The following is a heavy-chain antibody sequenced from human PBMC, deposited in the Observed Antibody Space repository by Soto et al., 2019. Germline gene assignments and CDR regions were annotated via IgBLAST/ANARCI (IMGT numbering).Heavy chain of an antibody. Sequence: PSQTLSLTCAISGDSVSSNSAAWNWIRQSPSRGLEWLGRTYYRSKWYNDYAVSVKSRITINPDTSKNQFSLQLSSVTAADTAVYYCARAWWTKVEMATIPLDYWGQGTLVNVSS. CDR1: GDSVSSNSAA. CDR3: ARAWWTKVEMATIPLDY. D-gene: IGHD5-12*01. CDR2: TYYRSKWYN. V-gene: IGHV6-1*01. J-gene: IGHJ4*02.